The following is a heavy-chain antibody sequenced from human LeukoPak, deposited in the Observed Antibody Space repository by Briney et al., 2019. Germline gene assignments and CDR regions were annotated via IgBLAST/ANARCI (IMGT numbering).Heavy chain of an antibody. V-gene: IGHV1-2*06. CDR1: GYVFAGYY. CDR3: ARWDTPMVLSPFYFDY. J-gene: IGHJ4*02. CDR2: INPHSGST. D-gene: IGHD5-18*01. Sequence: ASVKVSCKTSGYVFAGYYIHWMRQAPGQGLEWMGRINPHSGSTDYAQKFQGRVTLTRDTSISTAYMDLNRLTSDDTAVYFCARWDTPMVLSPFYFDYWGQGTLVTVSS.